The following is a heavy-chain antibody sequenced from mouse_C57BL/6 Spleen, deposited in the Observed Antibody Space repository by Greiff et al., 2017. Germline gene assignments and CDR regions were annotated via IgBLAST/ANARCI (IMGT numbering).Heavy chain of an antibody. CDR1: GYTFTSYT. Sequence: QVQLQQSGAELARPGASVKMSCKASGYTFTSYTMHWVNQRPGQGLEWIGYINPSSGYTKYNQKFKDKATLTADKSSSTAYMQLSSLTSEDSAVYYCASAYYYGSSYNYAMDYWGQGTSVTVSS. D-gene: IGHD1-1*01. J-gene: IGHJ4*01. CDR3: ASAYYYGSSYNYAMDY. CDR2: INPSSGYT. V-gene: IGHV1-4*01.